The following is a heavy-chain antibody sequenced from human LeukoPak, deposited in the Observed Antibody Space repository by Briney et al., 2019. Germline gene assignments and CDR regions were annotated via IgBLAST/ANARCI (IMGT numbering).Heavy chain of an antibody. D-gene: IGHD2-2*01. Sequence: ASVKVSCKASGGTFSSYAISWVRQARGQGLEWRGRIIPILGIANYAQKFKGRVTITADKSTSTAYMELSSLRSEDTAVYYCARDGTLVVPAAIDYWGQGTLVTVSS. V-gene: IGHV1-69*04. CDR1: GGTFSSYA. J-gene: IGHJ4*02. CDR3: ARDGTLVVPAAIDY. CDR2: IIPILGIA.